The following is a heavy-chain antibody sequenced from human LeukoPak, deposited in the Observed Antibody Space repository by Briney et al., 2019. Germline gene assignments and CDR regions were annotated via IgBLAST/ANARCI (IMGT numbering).Heavy chain of an antibody. J-gene: IGHJ6*03. CDR3: ARGSYDFWSGYFYYYYMDV. D-gene: IGHD3-3*01. CDR2: ISWNSGSI. Sequence: GGSLRLSCAASGFTFDDYAMHWVRQAPGKGLEWVSGISWNSGSIGYADSVKGRFTISRDNAKNSLYLQMNSLRAEDTAVYYCARGSYDFWSGYFYYYYMDVWGKGTTVTVSS. CDR1: GFTFDDYA. V-gene: IGHV3-9*01.